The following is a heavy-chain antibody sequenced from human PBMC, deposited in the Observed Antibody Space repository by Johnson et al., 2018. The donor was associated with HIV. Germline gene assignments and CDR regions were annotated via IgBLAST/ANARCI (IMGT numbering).Heavy chain of an antibody. CDR2: IKQDGSEK. V-gene: IGHV3-7*03. J-gene: IGHJ3*02. CDR1: GFTFSSYW. CDR3: ARDPDLDAFDI. Sequence: VQLVESGGGLVQPGGSLRLSCAASGFTFSSYWMSWVRQAPGKGLEWVANIKQDGSEKYYVDSVRGRFTISRDNAKNSLYLQMNSLRAEDTAVYYCARDPDLDAFDIWGQGTMVTVSS. D-gene: IGHD1-14*01.